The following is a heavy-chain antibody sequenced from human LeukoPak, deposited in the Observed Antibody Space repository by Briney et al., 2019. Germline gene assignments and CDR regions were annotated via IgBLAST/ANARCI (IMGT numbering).Heavy chain of an antibody. CDR2: IYTSGST. Sequence: SETLSLTCTVSGFSTSSYYWSWLRQPAGKGLEWIGRIYTSGSTNYNPSLKSRVTMSVDTSKNQFSLKLSSVTAADTAVYYCARDDFWSGLYYFDYWGQGTLVTVSS. V-gene: IGHV4-4*07. J-gene: IGHJ4*02. CDR3: ARDDFWSGLYYFDY. CDR1: GFSTSSYY. D-gene: IGHD3-3*01.